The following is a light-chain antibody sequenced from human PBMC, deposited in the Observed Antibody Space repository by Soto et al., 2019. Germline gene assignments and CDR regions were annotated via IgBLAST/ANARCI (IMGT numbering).Light chain of an antibody. CDR2: GAF. Sequence: EIVLTQSPGTLSLSPGERGTLSCRASQNVSSNYLAWYQQRPGQAPRLLMYGAFIRATGIPDRISGSGSETDFTVTISRLEPEDFAVYYCQYYGGYYGSSPRYTFGQGTKVDSK. J-gene: IGKJ2*01. CDR1: QNVSSNY. V-gene: IGKV3-20*01. CDR3: QYYGGYYGSSPRYT.